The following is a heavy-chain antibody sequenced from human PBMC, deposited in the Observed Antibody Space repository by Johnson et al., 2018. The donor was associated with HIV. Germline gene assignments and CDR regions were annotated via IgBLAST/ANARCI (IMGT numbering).Heavy chain of an antibody. V-gene: IGHV3-30*04. CDR2: ISYDGSNK. CDR1: GFTFSSYA. J-gene: IGHJ3*02. CDR3: AKDAAAAALRAFDN. D-gene: IGHD6-13*01. Sequence: QVQLVESGGGVVQPGRSLRLSCAASGFTFSSYAMHWVRQAPGKGLEWVAVISYDGSNKYYADSVKGRFTISRDNSKNTLYLQMKSLRAGDTAVYYCAKDAAAAALRAFDNWGQGTMVTVSS.